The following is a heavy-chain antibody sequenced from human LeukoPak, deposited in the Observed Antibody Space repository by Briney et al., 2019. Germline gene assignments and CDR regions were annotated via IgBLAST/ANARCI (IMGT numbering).Heavy chain of an antibody. CDR1: GFTFSSYS. CDR2: ISSSSSYI. J-gene: IGHJ6*03. Sequence: GGSLRLSCAASGFTFSSYSMNWVRQAPGKGLEWVSSISSSSSYIYYADSVKGRFTISRNNAKNSLYLQMNSLRADDTAVYYCARDAHKIHYYMDVWGKGTTVTISS. CDR3: ARDAHKIHYYMDV. V-gene: IGHV3-21*01.